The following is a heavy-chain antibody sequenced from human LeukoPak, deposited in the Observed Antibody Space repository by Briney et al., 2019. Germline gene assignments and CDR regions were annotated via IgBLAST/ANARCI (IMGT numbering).Heavy chain of an antibody. CDR1: GDSISSYY. D-gene: IGHD3-22*01. J-gene: IGHJ3*02. CDR2: IYTSGST. CDR3: ASHYYDSSRYYSIDAFDI. V-gene: IGHV4-4*07. Sequence: SETLSLTCTVSGDSISSYYWSWIRQPAGKGLEWIGRIYTSGSTNYNPSLKSRVTMSVDTSKNQFSLKLSSVTAADTAVYYCASHYYDSSRYYSIDAFDIWGQGTMVTVSS.